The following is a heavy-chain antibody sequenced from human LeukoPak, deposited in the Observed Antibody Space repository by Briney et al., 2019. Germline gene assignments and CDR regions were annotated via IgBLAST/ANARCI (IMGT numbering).Heavy chain of an antibody. CDR2: INHLGST. V-gene: IGHV4-34*01. CDR3: ARGGYNIDWMKDAPDY. J-gene: IGHJ4*02. CDR1: GGSFSGYY. D-gene: IGHD6-19*01. Sequence: SETLSLTCGVYGGSFSGYYYNWIRQSPGKGLEWIAEINHLGSTNYSPSLQSRVAISIDTSKNQFSLNLISVTAADTAVYYCARGGYNIDWMKDAPDYWGQGTLVTVSS.